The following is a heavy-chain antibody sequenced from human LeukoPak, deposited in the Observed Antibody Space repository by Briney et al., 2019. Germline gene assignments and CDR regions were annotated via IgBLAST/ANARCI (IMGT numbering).Heavy chain of an antibody. V-gene: IGHV1-2*02. CDR3: ARASGSYWWFDY. J-gene: IGHJ5*01. D-gene: IGHD1-26*01. CDR1: GYTFTGYY. Sequence: ASVTVSCKASGYTFTGYYMHWVRQAPGQGLEWMGWINPNSGGTNYAQKFQGSVTMTRDTSISTVYTELSRLSSDDTAVYYCARASGSYWWFDYWGQGTLVTVSS. CDR2: INPNSGGT.